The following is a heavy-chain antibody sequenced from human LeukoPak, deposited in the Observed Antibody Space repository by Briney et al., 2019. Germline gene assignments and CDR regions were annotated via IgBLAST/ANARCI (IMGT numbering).Heavy chain of an antibody. CDR2: IYNSGNT. J-gene: IGHJ4*02. Sequence: PSETLSLTCDVSGYSIRSGYYWGWIRQPPGKGLEWVGSIYNSGNTYYNSSLKSRVTISLETPKNQFSLKLSSVTAADTAVYYCARRVYGRYYFDYWGQGTLVTVSS. CDR1: GYSIRSGYY. D-gene: IGHD4-17*01. CDR3: ARRVYGRYYFDY. V-gene: IGHV4-38-2*01.